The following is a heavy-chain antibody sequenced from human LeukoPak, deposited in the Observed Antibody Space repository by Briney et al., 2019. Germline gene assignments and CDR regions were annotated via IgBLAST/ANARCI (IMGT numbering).Heavy chain of an antibody. CDR2: IYYSGST. Sequence: SETLSLTCTVSGGSISSHYWSWIRQPPGKGLEWIGYIYYSGSTNYNPSPKSRVTISVDTSKNQFSLKLSSVTAADTAVYYCAREDRGAAAATNWFDPWGQGTLVTVSS. J-gene: IGHJ5*02. CDR1: GGSISSHY. V-gene: IGHV4-59*11. D-gene: IGHD6-13*01. CDR3: AREDRGAAAATNWFDP.